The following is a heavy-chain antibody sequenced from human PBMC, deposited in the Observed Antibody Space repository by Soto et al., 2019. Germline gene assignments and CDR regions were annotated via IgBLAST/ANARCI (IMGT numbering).Heavy chain of an antibody. CDR2: IYYSGST. CDR3: ARGFDFGDMDV. CDR1: GGSISSGGYY. J-gene: IGHJ6*02. D-gene: IGHD3-9*01. Sequence: PSETLSLTCTVSGGSISSGGYYWSWIRQHPGKGLEWIGYIYYSGSTYYNPSLKSRVTISVDTSKNQFSLKLSSVTAADTAVYYCARGFDFGDMDVWGQGTTVTVSS. V-gene: IGHV4-31*03.